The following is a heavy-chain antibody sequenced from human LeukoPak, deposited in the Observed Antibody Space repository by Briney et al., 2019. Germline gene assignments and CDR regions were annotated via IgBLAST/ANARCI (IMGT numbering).Heavy chain of an antibody. CDR1: GFTLDADG. CDR3: ARSFEFR. CDR2: IQGSHEST. D-gene: IGHD2-21*01. Sequence: GESLKISCEVAGFTLDADGLTWVRQAPGKGLEWVSAIQGSHESTFYADSVKGRFTISRDNAKNSLFLQMDSLSDEDTAVYYCARSFEFRWGQGTLVTVSS. V-gene: IGHV3-21*06. J-gene: IGHJ4*02.